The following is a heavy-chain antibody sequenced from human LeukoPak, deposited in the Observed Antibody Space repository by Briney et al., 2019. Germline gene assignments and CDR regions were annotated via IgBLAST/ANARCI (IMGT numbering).Heavy chain of an antibody. CDR1: GYTFTNYD. CDR3: ARFDYSSLEESFDY. J-gene: IGHJ4*02. Sequence: GASVKVSCKASGYTFTNYDINWVRQAPGQGLEWMGGIIPIFGTANYAQKFQGRVTITADKSTSTAYMELSSLRSEDTAVYYCARFDYSSLEESFDYWGQGTLVTVSS. V-gene: IGHV1-69*06. CDR2: IIPIFGTA. D-gene: IGHD6-6*01.